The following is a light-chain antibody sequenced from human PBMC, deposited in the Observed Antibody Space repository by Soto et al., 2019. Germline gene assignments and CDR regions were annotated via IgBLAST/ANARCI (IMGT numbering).Light chain of an antibody. CDR2: EVS. V-gene: IGLV2-8*01. CDR1: SSDVGEENY. CDR3: SSFAGSPVV. Sequence: QSALTQPPSASGSPGQSVTITCSGTSSDVGEENYVSWYQQHPGKVPTLILYEVSKRHSGVPDRFSGSRSGNTASLTVSGLQAADEADYYCSSFAGSPVVFGGGTKLTVL. J-gene: IGLJ2*01.